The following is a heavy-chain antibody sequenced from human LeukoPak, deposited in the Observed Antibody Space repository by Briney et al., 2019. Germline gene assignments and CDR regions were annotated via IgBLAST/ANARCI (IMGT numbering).Heavy chain of an antibody. D-gene: IGHD2-21*01. V-gene: IGHV3-23*01. CDR1: GFPFSSYA. J-gene: IGHJ2*01. CDR3: VKSIPHWYFDL. Sequence: GGSLRLSCAASGFPFSSYAMNWVRQAPGKGLEWVSSISSNGGSTNYADSVKGRFTISRDNSKNTLYLQMNSLRGEDTAVYYCVKSIPHWYFDLWGRGTLVTVSS. CDR2: ISSNGGST.